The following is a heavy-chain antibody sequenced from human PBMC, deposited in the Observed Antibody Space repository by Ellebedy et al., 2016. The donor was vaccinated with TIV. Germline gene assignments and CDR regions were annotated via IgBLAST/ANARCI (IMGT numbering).Heavy chain of an antibody. CDR1: GGTFSSYA. D-gene: IGHD1-20*01. CDR3: ARDPTSITGTKGYWFDP. Sequence: AASVKVSCKASGGTFSSYAISWVRQAPGQGLEWMGRIIPILGIANYAQKFQGRVTITADKSTSTAYMELSSLRSEDTAVYYCARDPTSITGTKGYWFDPWGQGTLVTVSS. CDR2: IIPILGIA. J-gene: IGHJ5*02. V-gene: IGHV1-69*04.